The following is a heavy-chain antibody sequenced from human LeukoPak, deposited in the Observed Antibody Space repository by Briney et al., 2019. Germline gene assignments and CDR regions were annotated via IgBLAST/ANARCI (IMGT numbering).Heavy chain of an antibody. D-gene: IGHD6-13*01. CDR2: ISPDDKTT. CDR3: AKGRDSSWDPLVDY. J-gene: IGHJ4*02. CDR1: GFTFSKNW. Sequence: GGSLRLSCAASGFTFSKNWLHWVRQAPGKGLVWVSRISPDDKTTSYADSVKGRFTISRDNAKNSLYLQMNSLRAEDMALYYCAKGRDSSWDPLVDYWGQGTLVTISS. V-gene: IGHV3-74*01.